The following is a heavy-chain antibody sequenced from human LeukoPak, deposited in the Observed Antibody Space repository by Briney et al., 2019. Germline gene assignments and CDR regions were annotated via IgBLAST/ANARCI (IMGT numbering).Heavy chain of an antibody. CDR2: ISGSGGST. CDR3: AKAGLLWFGADYYYMDV. J-gene: IGHJ6*03. Sequence: GGSLRLSCAASGFTFSSYGMSWVRQAPGKGLEWVSAISGSGGSTYYADSVKGRFTISRDNSKNTLYLQMNSLRAEDTAVYYCAKAGLLWFGADYYYMDVWGKGTTVTISS. V-gene: IGHV3-23*01. CDR1: GFTFSSYG. D-gene: IGHD3-10*01.